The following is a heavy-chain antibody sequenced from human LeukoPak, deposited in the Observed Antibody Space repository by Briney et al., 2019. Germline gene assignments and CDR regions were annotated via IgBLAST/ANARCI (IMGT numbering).Heavy chain of an antibody. Sequence: SETLSLTCTVSGGSISSYYWSWIRQPAGKGLEWIGRIYTSGSTNYNPSLKSRVTMSVDTSKNQFSLKLSSVTAADTPLYTWPRCDGCSSVGSPPFSYWGQGTLGTVSP. V-gene: IGHV4-4*07. D-gene: IGHD6-19*01. CDR2: IYTSGST. CDR1: GGSISSYY. CDR3: PRCDGCSSVGSPPFSY. J-gene: IGHJ4*02.